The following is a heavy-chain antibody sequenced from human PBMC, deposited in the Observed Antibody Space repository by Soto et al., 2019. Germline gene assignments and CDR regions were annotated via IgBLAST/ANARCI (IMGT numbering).Heavy chain of an antibody. CDR1: GYTFTSYY. Sequence: QVQLVQSGAEVKKPGASVKVSCKASGYTFTSYYIHCVRQAPGQGLEGMGVINPSGGSTSYAQKFQGRVTMTRDTSTSTVYMELSSLRSEDTAVYSCARVRGGELYDGMDVWGQGTTVTVSS. V-gene: IGHV1-46*01. J-gene: IGHJ6*02. D-gene: IGHD3-10*01. CDR2: INPSGGST. CDR3: ARVRGGELYDGMDV.